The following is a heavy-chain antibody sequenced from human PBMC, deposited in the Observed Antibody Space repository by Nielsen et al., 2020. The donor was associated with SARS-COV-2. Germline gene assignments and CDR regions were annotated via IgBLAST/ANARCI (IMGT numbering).Heavy chain of an antibody. D-gene: IGHD3-22*01. J-gene: IGHJ2*01. CDR2: IYYSGST. Sequence: WIRQPPGKGLEWIGYIYYSGSTYYNPSLKSRVTISVDTSKNQFSLKLSSVTAADTAVYYCARLINHPMIVLVGDWYFDLWGRGTLVTVSS. V-gene: IGHV4-39*01. CDR3: ARLINHPMIVLVGDWYFDL.